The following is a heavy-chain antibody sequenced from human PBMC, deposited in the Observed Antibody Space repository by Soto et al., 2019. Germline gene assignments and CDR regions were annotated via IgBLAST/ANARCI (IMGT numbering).Heavy chain of an antibody. CDR3: ARNRVGLGYYYYGRDV. J-gene: IGHJ6*02. D-gene: IGHD1-26*01. V-gene: IGHV6-1*01. Sequence: HTYAIAEGNVLGNGDGWNWNSQSHSRCLEWLGRTYYRSKWYNDYAVSVKSRITINPDTSKNQFSLQLNSVTPEDTAVYYCARNRVGLGYYYYGRDVWGQGPPVTVS. CDR1: EGNVLGNGDG. CDR2: TYYRSKWYN.